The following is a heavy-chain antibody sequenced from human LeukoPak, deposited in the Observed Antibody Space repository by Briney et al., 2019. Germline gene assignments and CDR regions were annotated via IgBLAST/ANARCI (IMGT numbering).Heavy chain of an antibody. V-gene: IGHV1-2*02. CDR3: ARELPLIAAAGTKGWFDP. D-gene: IGHD6-13*01. CDR1: GYTFTGYY. CDR2: INPYSGGT. J-gene: IGHJ5*02. Sequence: ASVKVSCKASGYTFTGYYMHWVRQAPGQGLEWMGWINPYSGGTNYAQKFQGRVTMTRDTSISTAYMELSRLRSDDTAVYYCARELPLIAAAGTKGWFDPWGQGTLVTVSS.